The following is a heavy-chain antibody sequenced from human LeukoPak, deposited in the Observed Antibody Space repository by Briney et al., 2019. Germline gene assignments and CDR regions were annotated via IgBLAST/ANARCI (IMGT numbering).Heavy chain of an antibody. CDR2: IYYSGST. D-gene: IGHD3-9*01. Sequence: SETLSLTCTVSGGSISSGDYYWSWIRQPPGKGLEWIGYIYYSGSTYYNPSLKSRVTISVDTSKNQFSLKLSSVTAADTAVYYCAREGADYDILTGFPTHAFDIWGQGTMVTVSS. V-gene: IGHV4-30-4*01. J-gene: IGHJ3*02. CDR3: AREGADYDILTGFPTHAFDI. CDR1: GGSISSGDYY.